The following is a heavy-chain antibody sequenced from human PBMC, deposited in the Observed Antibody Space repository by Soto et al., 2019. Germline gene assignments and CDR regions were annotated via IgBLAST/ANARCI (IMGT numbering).Heavy chain of an antibody. D-gene: IGHD3-22*01. CDR2: IYYSGST. J-gene: IGHJ3*02. Sequence: SETLSLTCTVSGGSISSSSYYWGWIRQPPGKGLEWIGSIYYSGSTYYNPSLKSRVTISVDTSKNQFSLKLSSVTAADTAVYYCARLITITMIVVHGAFDIWGQGTMVTVSS. V-gene: IGHV4-39*01. CDR1: GGSISSSSYY. CDR3: ARLITITMIVVHGAFDI.